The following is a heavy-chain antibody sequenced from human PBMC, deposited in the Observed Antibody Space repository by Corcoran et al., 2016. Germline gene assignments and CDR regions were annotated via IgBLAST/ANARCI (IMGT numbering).Heavy chain of an antibody. Sequence: QVQLQQWGAGLLKPSETLSLTCAVYGGSFSGYYWSWIRQPPGKGLEWIGEINHSGSTNYNPSLKSRVTISVDTSKNKFSLKLSSVTAAATAVYYCARGLPTPYYYGSGSYLRGDAFDIWGQGTMVTVSS. CDR2: INHSGST. V-gene: IGHV4-34*01. D-gene: IGHD3-10*01. CDR3: ARGLPTPYYYGSGSYLRGDAFDI. J-gene: IGHJ3*02. CDR1: GGSFSGYY.